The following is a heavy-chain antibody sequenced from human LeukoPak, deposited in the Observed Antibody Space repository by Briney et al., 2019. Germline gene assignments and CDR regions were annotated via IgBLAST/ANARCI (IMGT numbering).Heavy chain of an antibody. J-gene: IGHJ4*02. CDR1: GFTFSSYG. CDR3: AKAPQLLWFGELLYGYFGY. Sequence: GGSLRLSCAASGFTFSSYGMSWVRQAPGKGLEWVSAISGSGGSTYYADSVKGRFTISRDNSKNTLYLQMNSLRAEDTAVYYCAKAPQLLWFGELLYGYFGYWGQGTLVTVSS. CDR2: ISGSGGST. D-gene: IGHD3-10*01. V-gene: IGHV3-23*01.